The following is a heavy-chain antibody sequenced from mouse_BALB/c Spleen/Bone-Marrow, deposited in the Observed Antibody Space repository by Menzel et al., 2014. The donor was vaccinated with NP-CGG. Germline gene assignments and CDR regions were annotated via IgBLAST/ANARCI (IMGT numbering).Heavy chain of an antibody. CDR3: ASRGEVRRHYYAMDY. CDR2: IYPGSGST. Sequence: QVQLQQPGPELVKPGASVKMSCKASGYTFTDYVISWVKQRTGQGLEWIGEIYPGSGSTYYNEKFKGEATLTADKSSNTAYMQLSSLTSEDSAVYFCASRGEVRRHYYAMDYWGQGTSVTVSS. J-gene: IGHJ4*01. V-gene: IGHV1-77*01. CDR1: GYTFTDYV. D-gene: IGHD2-14*01.